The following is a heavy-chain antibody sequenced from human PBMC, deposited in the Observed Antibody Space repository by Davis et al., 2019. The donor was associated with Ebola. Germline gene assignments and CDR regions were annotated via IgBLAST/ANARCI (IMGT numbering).Heavy chain of an antibody. CDR2: IYYNGIT. Sequence: MPSETLSLTCTVSGGSVSRGGYYWSWIRQHPGKGLEWIGYIYYNGITYYNPSLKSRVTISIDTSKNQFSLKLSSVTAADTAVYYWARGEGDGYNYVLGYWGQGTLVTVSS. V-gene: IGHV4-31*03. CDR3: ARGEGDGYNYVLGY. CDR1: GGSVSRGGYY. D-gene: IGHD5-24*01. J-gene: IGHJ4*02.